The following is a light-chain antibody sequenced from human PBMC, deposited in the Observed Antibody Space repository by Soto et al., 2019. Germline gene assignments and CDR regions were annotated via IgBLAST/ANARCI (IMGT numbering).Light chain of an antibody. CDR1: QSLIHSDGNTY. J-gene: IGKJ1*01. CDR3: MQGTHWPWT. Sequence: DVVMTQSPLSLPVTLGQPASISCRSSQSLIHSDGNTYLSWFQQRPGQSPRRLIYEVSDRDSGVPDRFTGSGSGTDFTLKISRVEAEDVAVYYCMQGTHWPWTFGQGTEVEIE. CDR2: EVS. V-gene: IGKV2-30*02.